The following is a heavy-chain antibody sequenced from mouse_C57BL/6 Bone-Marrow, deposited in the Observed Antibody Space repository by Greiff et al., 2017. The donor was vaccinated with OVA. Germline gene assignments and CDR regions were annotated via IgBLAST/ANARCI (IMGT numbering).Heavy chain of an antibody. CDR2: IHPNSGST. CDR3: APDHYIGFAY. J-gene: IGHJ3*01. D-gene: IGHD1-3*01. Sequence: VQLQQSGAELVKPGASVKLSCKASGYTFTSYWMHWVKQRPGQGLEWIGMIHPNSGSTNYNEKFKSKATLTVDKSSSTAYMQLSSLTSEDSAVYYCAPDHYIGFAYWGQGTLVTVSA. V-gene: IGHV1-64*01. CDR1: GYTFTSYW.